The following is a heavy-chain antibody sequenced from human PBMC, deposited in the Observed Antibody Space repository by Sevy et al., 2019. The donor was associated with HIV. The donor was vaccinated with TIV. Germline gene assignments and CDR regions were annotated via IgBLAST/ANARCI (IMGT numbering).Heavy chain of an antibody. CDR2: IWYDGSDT. J-gene: IGHJ6*02. D-gene: IGHD4-4*01. V-gene: IGHV3-33*01. CDR3: ARDVDSNYDGIDA. Sequence: GGSLRLSCAASGFIFSNHGMHWVRQAPGKGLEWVARIWYDGSDTYYGESVKGRFTISRYNSKNTVDLQMNSLRVEDTAVYYCARDVDSNYDGIDAWGQGTTVTVSS. CDR1: GFIFSNHG.